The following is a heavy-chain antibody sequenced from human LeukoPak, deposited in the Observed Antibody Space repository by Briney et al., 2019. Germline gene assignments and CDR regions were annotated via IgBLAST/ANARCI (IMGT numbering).Heavy chain of an antibody. J-gene: IGHJ4*02. CDR1: GFIFDDYA. CDR2: ISWNSGKI. CDR3: GRGMRDYYGLDY. D-gene: IGHD3-10*01. V-gene: IGHV3-9*03. Sequence: PGRSLRLSCAASGFIFDDYAMHWVRQAPGKGLEWVSGISWNSGKIDYADSVKGRFTISRDNAKNSLYLQMNSLRVEDMAVYYCGRGMRDYYGLDYWGQGILVTVSS.